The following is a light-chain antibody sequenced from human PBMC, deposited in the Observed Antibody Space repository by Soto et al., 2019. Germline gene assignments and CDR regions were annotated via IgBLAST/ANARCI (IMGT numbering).Light chain of an antibody. J-gene: IGLJ3*02. Sequence: QLVLTQPPSVSGAPGQRVTISCTGSSSNIGAGYDVHWYQQLPGTAPKLLIYGNSNRPSGVPDRFSGSKSGTSASLAITGLQAEDEADYYCQSSDSSLSGWVFGGGTKLNVL. V-gene: IGLV1-40*01. CDR3: QSSDSSLSGWV. CDR2: GNS. CDR1: SSNIGAGYD.